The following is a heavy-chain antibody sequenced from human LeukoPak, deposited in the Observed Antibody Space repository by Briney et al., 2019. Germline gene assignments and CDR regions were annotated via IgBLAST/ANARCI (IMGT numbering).Heavy chain of an antibody. CDR3: ARAQVRGVIPKYNWFDP. CDR2: IYHSGST. V-gene: IGHV4-38-2*02. Sequence: PSETLSLTCTISGYSISSGYYWGWIRQPPGKGLEWIGSIYHSGSTYYNPSLKSRVTISVDTSKNQFSLKLSSVTAADTAVYYCARAQVRGVIPKYNWFDPWGQGTLVTVSS. CDR1: GYSISSGYY. J-gene: IGHJ5*02. D-gene: IGHD3-10*01.